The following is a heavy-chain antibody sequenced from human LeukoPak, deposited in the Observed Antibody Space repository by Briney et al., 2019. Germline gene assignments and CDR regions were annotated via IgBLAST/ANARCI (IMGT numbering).Heavy chain of an antibody. J-gene: IGHJ5*02. CDR2: IYYSGST. Sequence: SETLSLTCAVYGGSFSGYYWSWIRQHPGKGLEWIGYIYYSGSTYYNPSLKSRVTISVDTSKNQFSLKLSSVTAADTAVYYCARDTRSADYNWFDPWGQGTLVTVSS. D-gene: IGHD2-2*01. V-gene: IGHV4-31*11. CDR1: GGSFSGYY. CDR3: ARDTRSADYNWFDP.